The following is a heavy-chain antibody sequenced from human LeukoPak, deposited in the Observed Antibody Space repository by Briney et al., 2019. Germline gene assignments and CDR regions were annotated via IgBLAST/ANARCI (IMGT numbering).Heavy chain of an antibody. CDR2: MKIEGSEE. D-gene: IGHD2-15*01. CDR3: TRWARYCSSGSCYSWFDP. CDR1: GFTFSSYW. V-gene: IGHV3-7*01. Sequence: GGSLRLSCVASGFTFSSYWMSWVRRAPGKGLEWVANMKIEGSEEYYVDSVKGRFTISRDNAKNSLYLQMNSLRVDDTAVYYCTRWARYCSSGSCYSWFDPWGQGTLVTVSS. J-gene: IGHJ5*02.